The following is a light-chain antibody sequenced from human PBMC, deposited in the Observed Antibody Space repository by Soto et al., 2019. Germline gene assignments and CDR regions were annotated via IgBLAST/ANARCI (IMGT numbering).Light chain of an antibody. CDR2: TSG. V-gene: IGKV1-39*01. Sequence: IHMTQSPSSLSASVGDRITVTCRASQRITTYVNWYQLKPGEAPKLLISTSGTLQRGVPSRFSGSGSGTDFTLSIICLHPADFATDYFLQTCSSLYVFGQGTKLEI. J-gene: IGKJ2*01. CDR3: LQTCSSLYV. CDR1: QRITTY.